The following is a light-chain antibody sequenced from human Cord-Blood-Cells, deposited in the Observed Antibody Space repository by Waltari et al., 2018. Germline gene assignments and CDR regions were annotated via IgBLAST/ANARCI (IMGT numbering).Light chain of an antibody. CDR3: QQSYSTPRT. Sequence: IQMTQSPASLSAFVGDRVTLTCRARQSISSYLNWYQQKPGKAPKLLIYAASSLQSGVPSRFSGSGSGTDFTLTISSLQPEDFATYYCQQSYSTPRTFGQGTKVEIK. CDR1: QSISSY. V-gene: IGKV1-39*01. J-gene: IGKJ1*01. CDR2: AAS.